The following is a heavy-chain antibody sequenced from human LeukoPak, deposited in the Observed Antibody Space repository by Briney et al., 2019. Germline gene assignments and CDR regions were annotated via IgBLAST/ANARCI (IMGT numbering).Heavy chain of an antibody. J-gene: IGHJ4*02. D-gene: IGHD6-19*01. CDR1: GGSFSSHY. Sequence: SETLSLTCTVSGGSFSSHYWSWIRQPPGKGLEWIGYIYYSGSTNYNPSLKSRVTISVDTSNTQFSLKLSSVTAADTAVYYCARSFRPYSSGWNVGYWGQGTLVTVSS. V-gene: IGHV4-59*11. CDR3: ARSFRPYSSGWNVGY. CDR2: IYYSGST.